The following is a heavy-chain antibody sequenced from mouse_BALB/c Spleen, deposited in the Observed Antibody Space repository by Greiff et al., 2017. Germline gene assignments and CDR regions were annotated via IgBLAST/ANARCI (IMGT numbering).Heavy chain of an antibody. CDR1: GFSLTSYG. V-gene: IGHV2-5-1*01. CDR3: AKGGTTATEAMDY. CDR2: IWRGGST. J-gene: IGHJ4*01. D-gene: IGHD1-2*01. Sequence: QVQLQQSGPSLVQPSQSLSITCTVSGFSLTSYGVHWVRQSPGKGLEWLGVIWRGGSTDYNAAFMSRLSITKDNSKSQVFFKMNSLQADDTAIYYGAKGGTTATEAMDYWGQGTAVTVSS.